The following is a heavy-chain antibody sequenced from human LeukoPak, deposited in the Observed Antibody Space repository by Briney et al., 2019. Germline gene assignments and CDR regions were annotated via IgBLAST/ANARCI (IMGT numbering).Heavy chain of an antibody. CDR3: AKGGYTSHYDY. CDR2: IRATAGTT. V-gene: IGHV3-23*01. J-gene: IGHJ4*02. Sequence: GGSLRLSCAASVFTFSSYAMTWVRQAPGKGLQWVSTIRATAGTTYYTDSVKGRFTISRDNSKNTVFLQMNSLRAEDTAVYYCAKGGYTSHYDYWGQGILVTVSS. D-gene: IGHD5-12*01. CDR1: VFTFSSYA.